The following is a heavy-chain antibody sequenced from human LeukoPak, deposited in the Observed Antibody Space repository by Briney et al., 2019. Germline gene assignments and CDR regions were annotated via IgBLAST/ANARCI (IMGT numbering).Heavy chain of an antibody. CDR2: INPNSGGT. Sequence: ASVKVSCKASGYTFTGYYIHWVRQAPGQGLEWMGWINPNSGGTNYAQKFQGRVTMTRDTSISTAYMELSRLRSDNTAVYYCARGFLRPPNFDYWGQGTLVTVSS. V-gene: IGHV1-2*02. J-gene: IGHJ4*02. CDR1: GYTFTGYY. D-gene: IGHD2/OR15-2a*01. CDR3: ARGFLRPPNFDY.